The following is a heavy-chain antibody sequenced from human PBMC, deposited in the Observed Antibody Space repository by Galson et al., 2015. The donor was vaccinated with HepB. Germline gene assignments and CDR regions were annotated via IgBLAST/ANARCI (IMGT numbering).Heavy chain of an antibody. Sequence: SLRLSCAVSGLSFSNHYMSWIRQAPGKGLEWVAYIGSTGSTKNYAGSVKGRFTISRDNANISLYLQMNSLRDEDTAIYFCAREGSLIRGRTNINYFDSWGQGILVTVSS. V-gene: IGHV3-11*01. CDR1: GLSFSNHY. D-gene: IGHD3-10*01. J-gene: IGHJ5*01. CDR2: IGSTGSTK. CDR3: AREGSLIRGRTNINYFDS.